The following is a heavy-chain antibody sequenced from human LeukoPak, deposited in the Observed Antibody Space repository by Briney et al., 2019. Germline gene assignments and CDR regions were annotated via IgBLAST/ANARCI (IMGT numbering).Heavy chain of an antibody. CDR3: ARGSIAAAGSAFDI. CDR1: GFTFYGYA. Sequence: GGSLRLSCAVSGFTFYGYAMHWVRQAPDKGLEWVALISDDGSNKYYADSVKGRFTISRDNAKNSLYLQMNSLRAEDTAVYYCARGSIAAAGSAFDIWGQGTTVTVSS. CDR2: ISDDGSNK. D-gene: IGHD6-13*01. J-gene: IGHJ3*02. V-gene: IGHV3-30*03.